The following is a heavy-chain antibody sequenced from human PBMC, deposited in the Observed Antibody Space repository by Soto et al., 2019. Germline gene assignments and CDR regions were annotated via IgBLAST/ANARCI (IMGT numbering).Heavy chain of an antibody. J-gene: IGHJ5*02. Sequence: EVQLVESGGGLVQPGGSLRLSCAASGFTFSRYSMNWVRQAPGKGLEWVSYISFSSSTIYYADSVKGRFTISGDNAKNSLYLQMNGIRDEDTAVYHRARDNGMAGSFDPWGQGTLVTVSS. V-gene: IGHV3-48*02. CDR2: ISFSSSTI. D-gene: IGHD2-8*01. CDR1: GFTFSRYS. CDR3: ARDNGMAGSFDP.